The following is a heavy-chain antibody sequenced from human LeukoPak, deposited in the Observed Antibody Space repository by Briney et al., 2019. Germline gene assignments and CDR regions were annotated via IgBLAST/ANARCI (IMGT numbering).Heavy chain of an antibody. J-gene: IGHJ3*01. CDR2: NSGSGGST. CDR3: AKEDYGQIKD. Sequence: GGSLRLSCAASGFTFQSYAMSWVRPAPGKGLEWLSDNSGSGGSTYYADPVKGRFTISRDNSKNTLYLQMNSLRAEDTAVYYCAKEDYGQIKDWRQGTMVTVSS. V-gene: IGHV3-23*01. CDR1: GFTFQSYA. D-gene: IGHD4-17*01.